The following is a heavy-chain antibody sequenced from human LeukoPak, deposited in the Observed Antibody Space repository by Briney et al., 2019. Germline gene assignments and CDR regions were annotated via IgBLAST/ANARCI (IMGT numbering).Heavy chain of an antibody. V-gene: IGHV1-24*01. J-gene: IGHJ4*02. CDR1: GYTLTELS. D-gene: IGHD5-18*01. CDR2: FDPEDGET. Sequence: ASVKVSCKVSGYTLTELSMHWVRQAPGKGLEWMGGFDPEDGETIYAQKFQGRVTMTEDTSTDTAYMELSRLRSDDTAVYYCARALRSDTAMVTPMGYWGQGTLVTVSS. CDR3: ARALRSDTAMVTPMGY.